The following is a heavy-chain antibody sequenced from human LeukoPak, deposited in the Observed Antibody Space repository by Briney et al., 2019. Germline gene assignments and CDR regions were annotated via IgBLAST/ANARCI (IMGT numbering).Heavy chain of an antibody. CDR1: GFTFGSYG. V-gene: IGHV3-30*18. CDR3: EENLEAVIIACYYGMDV. CDR2: ISYDGSNK. D-gene: IGHD3-22*01. Sequence: PGRSLRLSCAASGFTFGSYGMHWVRQAPGKGLEWVAVISYDGSNKYYADSVKGRFTISRDNSKNTLYLQMNSLRAEDTAVYYCEENLEAVIIACYYGMDVWGQGTTVTVSS. J-gene: IGHJ6*02.